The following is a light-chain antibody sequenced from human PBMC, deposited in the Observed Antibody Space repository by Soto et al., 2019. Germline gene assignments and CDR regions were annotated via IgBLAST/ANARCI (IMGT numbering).Light chain of an antibody. CDR1: QSIRSY. CDR2: AAS. V-gene: IGKV1-39*01. J-gene: IGKJ3*01. CDR3: QQSYRTLFT. Sequence: DIQMTQSPSSLSASVGDRVTITCRLSQSIRSYLNCYQQKPGKAPQLLIYAASSLQSGVPSRVSGSGSGTYFTLHISSLQPEAFALYYCQQSYRTLFTFGPATKLHIK.